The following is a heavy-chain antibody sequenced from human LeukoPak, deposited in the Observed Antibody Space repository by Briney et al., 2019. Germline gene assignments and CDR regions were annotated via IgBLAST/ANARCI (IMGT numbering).Heavy chain of an antibody. J-gene: IGHJ3*02. D-gene: IGHD4/OR15-4a*01. CDR3: ARVRGAHDAFDI. Sequence: PSETLSLTCTVSGGSISSGGYYWGWICQPPGKGLEWIGSIYYSGSTYYNPSLKSRVTISVDTSKNQFSLKLSSVTAADTAVYYCARVRGAHDAFDIWGQGTMVTVSS. CDR2: IYYSGST. CDR1: GGSISSGGYY. V-gene: IGHV4-39*07.